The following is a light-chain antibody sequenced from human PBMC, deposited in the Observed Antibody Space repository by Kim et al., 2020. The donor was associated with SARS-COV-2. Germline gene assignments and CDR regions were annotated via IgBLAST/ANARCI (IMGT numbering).Light chain of an antibody. CDR1: SSNIGANYD. CDR2: GNT. J-gene: IGLJ3*02. V-gene: IGLV1-40*01. Sequence: VTISCTGSSSNIGANYDVHWYQQFPGTAPKLLIYGNTNRPSGVPDRFSGSKSGTSASLAITGLQAEDEGDYYCQSYDSSLSGSRWVFGGGTQLTVL. CDR3: QSYDSSLSGSRWV.